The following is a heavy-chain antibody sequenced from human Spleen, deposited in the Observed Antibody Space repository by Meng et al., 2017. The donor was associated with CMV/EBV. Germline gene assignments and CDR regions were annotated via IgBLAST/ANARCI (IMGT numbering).Heavy chain of an antibody. CDR3: ARCRGSRYSGYDWQLDY. Sequence: GGSLRLSCAASEFTFSSYWMHWVRQAPGKGLEWLAVTSFDGSNKNYADSVKGRFTISRDNSKNTLYLQMNSLRAEDTAVYYCARCRGSRYSGYDWQLDYWGQGTLVTVSS. D-gene: IGHD5-12*01. J-gene: IGHJ4*02. CDR1: EFTFSSYW. CDR2: TSFDGSNK. V-gene: IGHV3-30-3*01.